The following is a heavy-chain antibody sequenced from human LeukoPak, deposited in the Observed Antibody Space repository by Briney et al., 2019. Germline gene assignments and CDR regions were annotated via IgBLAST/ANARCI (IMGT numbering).Heavy chain of an antibody. J-gene: IGHJ4*02. CDR1: GGSISSSSYY. V-gene: IGHV4-39*07. Sequence: SETLSLTCTVSGGSISSSSYYWGWIRQPPGKGLEWIGSIYYSGSTYYNPSLKSRVTISVDRSKNQFSLKLSSVTAADTAVYYCARGDLYGDFDYWGQGTLVTVSS. CDR3: ARGDLYGDFDY. CDR2: IYYSGST. D-gene: IGHD3-10*01.